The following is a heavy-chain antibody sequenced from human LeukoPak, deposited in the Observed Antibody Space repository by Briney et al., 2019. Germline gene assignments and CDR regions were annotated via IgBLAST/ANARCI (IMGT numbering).Heavy chain of an antibody. V-gene: IGHV4-59*08. J-gene: IGHJ2*01. CDR1: GGSISNYY. CDR2: IYNSGST. D-gene: IGHD4-17*01. CDR3: ARREVTTSWYFDL. Sequence: PSETLSLTCTVSGGSISNYYWSWIRQSPGKGLEWIAYIYNSGSTNYNPSLKSRVTISVDTFKNQFSLKLSSVTAADTAVYYCARREVTTSWYFDLWGRGTLVTVSS.